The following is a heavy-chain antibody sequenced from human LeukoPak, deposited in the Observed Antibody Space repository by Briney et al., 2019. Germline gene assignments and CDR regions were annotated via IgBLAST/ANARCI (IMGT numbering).Heavy chain of an antibody. Sequence: SETLSLTCTVSGGSISSYYWSWIRQPPGKGLEWIGYIYYSGSTNYNPSLESRVTISVDTSKNQFSLKLSSVTAADTAVYYCAMTAVTKRHAFDIWGQGTMVTVSS. CDR3: AMTAVTKRHAFDI. J-gene: IGHJ3*02. CDR2: IYYSGST. CDR1: GGSISSYY. V-gene: IGHV4-59*01. D-gene: IGHD4-17*01.